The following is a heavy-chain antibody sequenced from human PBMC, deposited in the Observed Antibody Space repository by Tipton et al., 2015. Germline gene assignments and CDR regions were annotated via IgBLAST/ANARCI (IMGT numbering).Heavy chain of an antibody. CDR2: IYFTGST. CDR1: GASLNSGGYY. D-gene: IGHD2/OR15-2a*01. Sequence: TLSLTCTVSGASLNSGGYYWSWIRQHPGKGLEWIGYIYFTGSTYYNPSLKSRVTISVDTSKNQFSLKLSSVTAADTAVYYCARDKTFEAFDIWGQGTKVTVSS. J-gene: IGHJ3*02. V-gene: IGHV4-31*03. CDR3: ARDKTFEAFDI.